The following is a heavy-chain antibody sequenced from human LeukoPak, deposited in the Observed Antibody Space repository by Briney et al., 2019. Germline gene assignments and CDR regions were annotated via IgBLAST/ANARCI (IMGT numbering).Heavy chain of an antibody. Sequence: PGGSLRLSCAASRFTFSSYVMSWVRQAPGKGLEWVSGVSGNGAGTYYADSVKGRFTISRDNSKNMLYLQMNSLRAEDTAVYYCAKTPWYSSGLSIDYWGQGTLVTVSS. J-gene: IGHJ4*02. D-gene: IGHD6-25*01. CDR2: VSGNGAGT. CDR3: AKTPWYSSGLSIDY. V-gene: IGHV3-23*01. CDR1: RFTFSSYV.